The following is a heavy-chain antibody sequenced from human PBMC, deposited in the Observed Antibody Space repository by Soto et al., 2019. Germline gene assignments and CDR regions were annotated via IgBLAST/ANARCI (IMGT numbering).Heavy chain of an antibody. CDR3: AKDRRYYDTPAAFDI. D-gene: IGHD3-22*01. CDR2: IIGSGGST. Sequence: GGSLRLSCAASGFTFSSYAMSWVRQAPGKGLEWVSAIIGSGGSTYYADSVKGRFTISRDNSKNTLYLQMNSLRAEGTAVYYCAKDRRYYDTPAAFDIWGQGTMVTVSS. V-gene: IGHV3-23*01. CDR1: GFTFSSYA. J-gene: IGHJ3*02.